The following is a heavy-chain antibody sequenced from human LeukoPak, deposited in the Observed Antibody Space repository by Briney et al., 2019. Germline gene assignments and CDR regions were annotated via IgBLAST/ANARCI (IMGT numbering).Heavy chain of an antibody. D-gene: IGHD6-13*01. Sequence: PGGSLRLSCEASGFTFSSYEMAWVRQAPGKGLEWVSSISSSSSYIYYADSVKGRFTISRDNAKNSLYLQMNSLRVEDTAVYYCARYISWWDVWGKGTTVTISS. CDR3: ARYISWWDV. CDR2: ISSSSSYI. J-gene: IGHJ6*04. CDR1: GFTFSSYE. V-gene: IGHV3-21*01.